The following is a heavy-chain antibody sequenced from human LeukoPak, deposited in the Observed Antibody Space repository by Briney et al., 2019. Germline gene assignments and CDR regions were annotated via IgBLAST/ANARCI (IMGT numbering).Heavy chain of an antibody. J-gene: IGHJ6*03. CDR2: INWNGGST. CDR3: ARLYYYYYYMDV. V-gene: IGHV3-20*04. CDR1: GFTFDDYG. Sequence: GGSLRLSCAASGFTFDDYGMSWVRQAPGKGLEWVSGINWNGGSTGYADSVKGRFTISRDNAKNSLYLQMNSLRAEDTAVYYCARLYYYYYYMDVWGKGTTVTVSS.